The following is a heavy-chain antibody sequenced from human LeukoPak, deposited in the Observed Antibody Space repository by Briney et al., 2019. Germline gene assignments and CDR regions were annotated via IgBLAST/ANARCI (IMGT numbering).Heavy chain of an antibody. V-gene: IGHV4-61*02. Sequence: SETLSLTCSVSGVSVIGGSYYWSWIRQPAGKGLEWIGRIHTSGTTSYSPSLKSRVTISMDRSKDQFSLKLASVTAADTAVYYCARWRATFDLWGQGTLVAVSS. CDR1: GVSVIGGSYY. J-gene: IGHJ5*02. CDR3: ARWRATFDL. CDR2: IHTSGTT. D-gene: IGHD1-26*01.